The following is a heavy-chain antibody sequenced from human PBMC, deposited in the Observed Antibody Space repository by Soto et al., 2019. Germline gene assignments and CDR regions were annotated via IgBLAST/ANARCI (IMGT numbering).Heavy chain of an antibody. J-gene: IGHJ4*02. CDR3: AKDAPYYYDSSGYYGPFDY. Sequence: GGSLRLSCAASGFTFSSYGIHWVRHAPGKGLEWVALISYDGSNKYYADSVKGRFTISRDNSKNTLNLQMNSLRAEDTAMYYCAKDAPYYYDSSGYYGPFDYWGQGTLVTVSS. CDR1: GFTFSSYG. CDR2: ISYDGSNK. D-gene: IGHD3-22*01. V-gene: IGHV3-30*18.